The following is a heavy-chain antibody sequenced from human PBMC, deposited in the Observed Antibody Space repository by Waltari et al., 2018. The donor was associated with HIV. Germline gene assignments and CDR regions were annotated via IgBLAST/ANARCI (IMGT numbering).Heavy chain of an antibody. V-gene: IGHV3-9*01. J-gene: IGHJ6*02. Sequence: EVQLVESGGGLVQHGRSLRLSCAASGFTFENYAMHWVRQAPGKGLEWVTGISWHGNNIAYADSVKGRFTISRDNAQNSLYLQMNSLRPEDTALYYCVKDAHYFDNSNRYYYGLDVWGHGTPVTVSS. D-gene: IGHD3-22*01. CDR1: GFTFENYA. CDR3: VKDAHYFDNSNRYYYGLDV. CDR2: ISWHGNNI.